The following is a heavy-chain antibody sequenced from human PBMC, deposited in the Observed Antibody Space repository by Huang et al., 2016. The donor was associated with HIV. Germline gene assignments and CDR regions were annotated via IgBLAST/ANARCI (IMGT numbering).Heavy chain of an antibody. CDR1: GGGSSSYA. CDR3: ARSGPRWGLATIWTLVY. D-gene: IGHD5-12*01. CDR2: IIPSFGKT. V-gene: IGHV1-69*13. Sequence: QVQLVQSGAEVKKPGSSVKLSCQSSGGGSSSYAISWVRQARGQGVEGMGGIIPSFGKTDDAPRFQGRVTITADESTNTAYIELSSLEYDDTALYYCARSGPRWGLATIWTLVYWGQGTLVTVSS. J-gene: IGHJ4*02.